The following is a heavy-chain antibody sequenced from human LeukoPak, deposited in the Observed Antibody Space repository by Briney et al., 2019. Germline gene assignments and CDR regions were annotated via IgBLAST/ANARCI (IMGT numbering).Heavy chain of an antibody. CDR2: ISSSSTYI. V-gene: IGHV3-21*04. D-gene: IGHD6-13*01. CDR3: AGISSSWYNYFDY. CDR1: GFTFSSYS. Sequence: PGGSLRLSCAASGFTFSSYSMNWVRQAPGKGLEWVSSISSSSTYIYYADSVKGRFTISRDNAKNSLYLQMNSLRAEDTAVYYCAGISSSWYNYFDYWGQGTLVTVSS. J-gene: IGHJ4*02.